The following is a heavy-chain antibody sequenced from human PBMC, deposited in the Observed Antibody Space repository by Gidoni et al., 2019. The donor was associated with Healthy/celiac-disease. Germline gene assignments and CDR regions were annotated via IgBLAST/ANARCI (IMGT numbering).Heavy chain of an antibody. D-gene: IGHD3-3*01. Sequence: QVQLQQWGAGLLKPSETLSLTCAVYGGSFSGYYWSWIRQPPGKGLEWIGEINHSGSTNYNPSLKSRVTISVDTSKNQFSLKLSSVTAADTAVYYCARGGERTYYDFWSGYFDYWGQGTLVTVSS. V-gene: IGHV4-34*01. CDR1: GGSFSGYY. J-gene: IGHJ4*02. CDR2: INHSGST. CDR3: ARGGERTYYDFWSGYFDY.